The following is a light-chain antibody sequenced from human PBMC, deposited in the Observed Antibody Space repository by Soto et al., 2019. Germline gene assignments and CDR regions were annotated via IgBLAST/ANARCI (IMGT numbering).Light chain of an antibody. V-gene: IGLV1-47*01. CDR2: RNN. CDR3: GGWDDSLSGPV. J-gene: IGLJ2*01. CDR1: SSNIGSNY. Sequence: QSVLPQPPSASGTPGQRVTLCCSGSSSNIGSNYVYWYRQFPGTAHKLLIQRNNQRPSGVPARFSGSKSGTSASLAISGLRSEDEAEYYCGGWDDSLSGPVFGGGTKVTVL.